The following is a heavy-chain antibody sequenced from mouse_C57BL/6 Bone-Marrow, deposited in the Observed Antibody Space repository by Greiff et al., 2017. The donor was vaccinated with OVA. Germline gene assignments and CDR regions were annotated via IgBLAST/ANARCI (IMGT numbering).Heavy chain of an antibody. CDR1: GFTFTDYY. D-gene: IGHD1-1*01. J-gene: IGHJ1*03. CDR2: IRNKANGYTT. CDR3: ARYYYGSSYHWYIDV. Sequence: DVKLVESGGGLVQPGGSLSLSCAASGFTFTDYYMSWVRQPPGKALEWLGFIRNKANGYTTEYSASVKGRFTISRDNSQSILYLRMNALRAEDSATYYCARYYYGSSYHWYIDVWGTGTTVTVSS. V-gene: IGHV7-3*01.